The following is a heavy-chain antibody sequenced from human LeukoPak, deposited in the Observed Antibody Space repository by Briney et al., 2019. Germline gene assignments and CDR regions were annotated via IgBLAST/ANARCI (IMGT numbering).Heavy chain of an antibody. D-gene: IGHD6-13*01. CDR3: ARYSSSWYALHFDY. V-gene: IGHV4-59*01. CDR1: GGSISSYY. J-gene: IGHJ4*02. CDR2: IYYSGST. Sequence: SETLSSTCTVSGGSISSYYWSWIRQPPGKGLEWIGYIYYSGSTNYNPTLKSRVTISVDTSKNQFSLKLSSVTAADTAVYYCARYSSSWYALHFDYWGQGTLVTVSS.